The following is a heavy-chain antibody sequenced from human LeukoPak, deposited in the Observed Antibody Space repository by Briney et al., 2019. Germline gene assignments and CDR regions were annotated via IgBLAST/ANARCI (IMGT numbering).Heavy chain of an antibody. CDR3: ARADTYDSIPTDY. Sequence: PGGSLRLSCAASGFTFSSYWMSWVRQAPGKGLEWVANIKQDGSGKYYVDSVKGRFTISRDNAKNSLYLQMNSLRAEDTAVYYCARADTYDSIPTDYWGQGTLVTVSS. D-gene: IGHD3-22*01. V-gene: IGHV3-7*04. CDR2: IKQDGSGK. CDR1: GFTFSSYW. J-gene: IGHJ4*02.